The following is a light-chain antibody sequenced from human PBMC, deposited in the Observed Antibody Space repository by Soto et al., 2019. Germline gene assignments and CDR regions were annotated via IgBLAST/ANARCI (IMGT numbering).Light chain of an antibody. J-gene: IGKJ3*01. V-gene: IGKV1-39*01. CDR3: LQSYSTPFS. Sequence: DVQMNQPPSSLSASVGDRVTITCRASQSISSYLNWYQQKPGKAPKLLIYAASSLQSGVPSRFSSSGSGTDFTLTISSLQPEDFATYFCLQSYSTPFSFGRGTKVDIK. CDR2: AAS. CDR1: QSISSY.